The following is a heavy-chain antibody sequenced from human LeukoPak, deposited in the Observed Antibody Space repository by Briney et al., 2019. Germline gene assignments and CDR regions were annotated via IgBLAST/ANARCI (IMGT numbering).Heavy chain of an antibody. CDR3: AREIDYPFDY. CDR1: GGSISSGVYY. J-gene: IGHJ4*02. D-gene: IGHD4-11*01. CDR2: IYYSRSA. V-gene: IGHV4-30-4*08. Sequence: SETLSLTCTVSGGSISSGVYYWSWIRQPPGKGLEWIGYIYYSRSAHYNPSLKIRVTISVDTSQNQFSLKLSSVTAADTGVYYCAREIDYPFDYWGQGTVVSVSS.